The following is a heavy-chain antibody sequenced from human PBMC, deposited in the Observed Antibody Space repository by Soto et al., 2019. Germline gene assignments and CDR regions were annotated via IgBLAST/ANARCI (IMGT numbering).Heavy chain of an antibody. CDR1: GGSISSYY. CDR3: ASSRGYDSSGLDY. Sequence: SETLSLTCTVSGGSISSYYWSWIRQPPGKGLEWIGYIYYSGSTNYNPSLKSRVTISVDTSKNQFSLKPSSVTAADTAVYYCASSRGYDSSGLDYWGQGTLVTVS. J-gene: IGHJ4*02. D-gene: IGHD5-12*01. CDR2: IYYSGST. V-gene: IGHV4-59*01.